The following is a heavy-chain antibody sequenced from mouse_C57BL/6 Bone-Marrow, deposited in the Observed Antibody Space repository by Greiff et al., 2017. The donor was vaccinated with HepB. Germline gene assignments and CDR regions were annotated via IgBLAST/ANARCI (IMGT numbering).Heavy chain of an antibody. J-gene: IGHJ4*01. Sequence: EVKLQESGGGLVQPGGSMKLSCAASGFTFSDAWMDWVRQSPEKGLEWVAEIRNKANNHATYYAESVKGRFTISRDDSKSSVYLQMNSLRAEDTGIYYCTRGTTVVVLRNYAMDYWGQGTSVTVSS. CDR1: GFTFSDAW. D-gene: IGHD1-1*01. V-gene: IGHV6-6*01. CDR2: IRNKANNHAT. CDR3: TRGTTVVVLRNYAMDY.